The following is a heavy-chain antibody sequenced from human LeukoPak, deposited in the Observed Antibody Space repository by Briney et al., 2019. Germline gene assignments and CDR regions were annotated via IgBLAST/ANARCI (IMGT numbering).Heavy chain of an antibody. Sequence: RASVKVSCKASGYTFTNYYIHWVRQAPGQGLEWVGMINPSGGRTSYAQRFQGRVTVTTDTSTSTVYMQLSSLASEDTAVYYCAREGYCSGGSCWDDYYYYMDVWGKGTTVTVSS. CDR1: GYTFTNYY. J-gene: IGHJ6*03. V-gene: IGHV1-46*01. CDR3: AREGYCSGGSCWDDYYYYMDV. D-gene: IGHD2-15*01. CDR2: INPSGGRT.